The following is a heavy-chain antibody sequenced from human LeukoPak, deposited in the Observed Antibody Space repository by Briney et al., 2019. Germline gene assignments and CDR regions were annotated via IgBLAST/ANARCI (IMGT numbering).Heavy chain of an antibody. D-gene: IGHD3-3*01. J-gene: IGHJ4*02. V-gene: IGHV1-46*01. Sequence: GASVKVSCKASGYTFTSYYMHWVRQAPGQGLEWMGIINPSGGSTSYAQKFQGRVTMTRDMSTSTVYMELSSLRSEDTAVYYCARDIFGVVRIGVFDYWGQGTLVTVSS. CDR2: INPSGGST. CDR3: ARDIFGVVRIGVFDY. CDR1: GYTFTSYY.